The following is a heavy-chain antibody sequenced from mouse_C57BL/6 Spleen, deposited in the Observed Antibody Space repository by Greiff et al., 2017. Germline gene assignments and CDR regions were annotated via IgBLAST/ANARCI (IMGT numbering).Heavy chain of an antibody. V-gene: IGHV14-4*01. CDR1: GFNIKDDY. D-gene: IGHD1-1*02. J-gene: IGHJ1*03. CDR3: TFYGPDWYFDV. CDR2: IDPENGDT. Sequence: VQLKESGAELVRPGASVKLSCTASGFNIKDDYMHWVKQRPEQGLEWIGWIDPENGDTEYASKFQGKATITADTSSTTAYLQLSSLTSEDTAVYYCTFYGPDWYFDVSGTQTPVSVSS.